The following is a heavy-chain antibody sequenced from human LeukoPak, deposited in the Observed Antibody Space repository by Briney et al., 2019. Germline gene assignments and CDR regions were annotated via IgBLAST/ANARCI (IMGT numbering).Heavy chain of an antibody. CDR2: IYYSGST. V-gene: IGHV4-59*12. Sequence: SETLSLTCAVYGGSFSGYYWSWIRQPPGKGLEWIGYIYYSGSTYYNPSLKSRVTISVDTSKNQFSLKLSSVTAADTAVYYCARDDRYDFWSGDDAFDIWGQGTMVTVSS. D-gene: IGHD3-3*01. CDR3: ARDDRYDFWSGDDAFDI. J-gene: IGHJ3*02. CDR1: GGSFSGYY.